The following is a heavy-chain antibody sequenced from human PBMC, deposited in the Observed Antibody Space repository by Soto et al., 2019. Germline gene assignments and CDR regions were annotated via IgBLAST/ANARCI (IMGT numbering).Heavy chain of an antibody. V-gene: IGHV4-31*03. J-gene: IGHJ6*02. D-gene: IGHD4-17*01. CDR2: IYNSGTT. CDR3: ARVNLDYVTGMDV. CDR1: GGSISDY. Sequence: QVHLQESGPGLVKPSQTLSLTCTVSGGSISDYWSWVRQHPGKGLEWIGYIYNSGTTYYNPSLKSRLTMSVATSKNQYSLQLSSVTAADTAVYYCARVNLDYVTGMDVWGQGTTGTVSS.